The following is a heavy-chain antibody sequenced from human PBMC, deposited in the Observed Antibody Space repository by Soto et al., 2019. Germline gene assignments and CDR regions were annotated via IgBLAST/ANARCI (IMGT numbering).Heavy chain of an antibody. CDR2: ISYDGSNK. V-gene: IGHV3-30*18. D-gene: IGHD1-26*01. J-gene: IGHJ4*02. CDR3: AKGPVGATPDDY. Sequence: GGSLRLSCAASGFTFSSYGMHWVRQAPGKGLEWVAVISYDGSNKYYADSVKGRFTISRDNSKNTLYLQMNSLRAEDTAVYYCAKGPVGATPDDYWGQGTLVTVYS. CDR1: GFTFSSYG.